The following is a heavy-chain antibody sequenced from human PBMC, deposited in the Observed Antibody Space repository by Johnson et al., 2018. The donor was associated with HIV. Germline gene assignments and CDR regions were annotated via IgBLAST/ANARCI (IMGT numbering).Heavy chain of an antibody. Sequence: QVQLVESGGGLVKPGGSLRLSCAASGFTFSSYGMHWVRQAPGKGLEWVAFIRYDGSNKYYVDSVKGRFTISRDNAKNSLYLQMNSLRAEDTAVYYCAKESKWESRTPHDFDIWGQGTMVTVSS. V-gene: IGHV3-30*02. CDR2: IRYDGSNK. J-gene: IGHJ3*02. D-gene: IGHD1-26*01. CDR3: AKESKWESRTPHDFDI. CDR1: GFTFSSYG.